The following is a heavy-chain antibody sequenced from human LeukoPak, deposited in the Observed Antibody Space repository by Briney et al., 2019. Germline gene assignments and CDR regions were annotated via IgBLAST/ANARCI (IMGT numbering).Heavy chain of an antibody. CDR1: GFTLTWHV. CDR2: IHHNGDIT. Sequence: PGGSLRLSCSASGFTLTWHVMHWVRQAPGKALEYVSFIHHNGDITSYADSVRGRFTISRDNSKNTLYLQMNSLRAEDTAVYYCANLMIVVVDFDYWGQGTLVTVSS. D-gene: IGHD3-22*01. V-gene: IGHV3-64*04. CDR3: ANLMIVVVDFDY. J-gene: IGHJ4*02.